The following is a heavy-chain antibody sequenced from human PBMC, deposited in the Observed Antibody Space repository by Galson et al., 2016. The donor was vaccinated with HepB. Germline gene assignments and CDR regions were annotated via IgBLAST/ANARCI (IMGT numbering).Heavy chain of an antibody. D-gene: IGHD3-3*01. CDR2: MNPSTGNT. J-gene: IGHJ6*02. CDR1: GYTFTSYD. Sequence: SVKVSCKASGYTFTSYDINWVRQATGQGLEWMGWMNPSTGNTGYAQKFQGRVTMTRNTSISTAYMELSSLRSEDTAIYYCARVPEYYNFWSAYYPAPGPPGPDGMDVWGQGTTVTVSS. V-gene: IGHV1-8*01. CDR3: ARVPEYYNFWSAYYPAPGPPGPDGMDV.